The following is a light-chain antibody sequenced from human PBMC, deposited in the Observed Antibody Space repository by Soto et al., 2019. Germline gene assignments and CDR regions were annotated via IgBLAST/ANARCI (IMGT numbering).Light chain of an antibody. J-gene: IGKJ2*01. CDR3: MQGTHWPREYT. Sequence: VVMTQSPLSLPITVGQPASITCTSSEALVYTDGNTYLNWFHQRPGQSPRRLIYKVSDRDSGVPDRFSGSGSGTDFTLKISRVEAEDVGIYFCMQGTHWPREYTFGQGTKLEI. CDR2: KVS. V-gene: IGKV2-30*01. CDR1: EALVYTDGNTY.